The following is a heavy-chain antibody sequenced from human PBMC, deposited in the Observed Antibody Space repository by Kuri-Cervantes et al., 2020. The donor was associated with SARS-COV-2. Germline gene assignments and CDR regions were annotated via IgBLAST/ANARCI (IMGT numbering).Heavy chain of an antibody. CDR2: IYPGDSDT. D-gene: IGHD3-3*01. Sequence: GESLKISCKGSGYSFTSYWIGWVRQMPGKGLEWMGIIYPGDSDTRYSPSFQGQVTISADKSISTAYLQWSSLKASDTAMYYCARLAYTIFGVVIIPIYFDYWGQGTLVTDSS. V-gene: IGHV5-51*01. J-gene: IGHJ4*02. CDR3: ARLAYTIFGVVIIPIYFDY. CDR1: GYSFTSYW.